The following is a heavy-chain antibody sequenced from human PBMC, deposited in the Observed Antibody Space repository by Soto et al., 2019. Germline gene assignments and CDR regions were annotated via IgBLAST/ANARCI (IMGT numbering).Heavy chain of an antibody. CDR1: GFTFSSYG. CDR3: AREGEMYGYCSSTSCQYYFDY. V-gene: IGHV3-33*01. D-gene: IGHD2-2*01. CDR2: IWYDGSNK. Sequence: QVQLVESGGGVVQPGRSLRLSCAASGFTFSSYGMHWVRQAPGKGLEWVAVIWYDGSNKYYADSVKGRFTISRDNSKNTLDLQMNSLRAEDTAVYYCAREGEMYGYCSSTSCQYYFDYWGQGTLVTVSS. J-gene: IGHJ4*02.